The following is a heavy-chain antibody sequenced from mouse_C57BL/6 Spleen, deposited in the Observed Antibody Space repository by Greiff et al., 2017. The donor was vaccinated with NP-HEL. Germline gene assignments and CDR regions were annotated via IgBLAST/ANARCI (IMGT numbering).Heavy chain of an antibody. J-gene: IGHJ1*03. CDR2: INPSGGYT. CDR3: ASGVGRSSDWYFDV. Sequence: VQLQQSGAELARPGSSVKMSCKASGYTFTSYTMHWVKQRPGQGLEWIGYINPSGGYTKYNQKFKDKATLTADKSSSTAYMQLSSLTSEDSAVYYCASGVGRSSDWYFDVWGTGTTVTVSS. V-gene: IGHV1-4*01. CDR1: GYTFTSYT. D-gene: IGHD3-1*01.